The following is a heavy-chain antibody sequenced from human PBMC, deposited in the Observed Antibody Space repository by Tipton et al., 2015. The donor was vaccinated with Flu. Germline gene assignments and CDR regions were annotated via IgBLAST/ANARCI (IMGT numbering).Heavy chain of an antibody. CDR3: ANYGSYGYSFDY. D-gene: IGHD5-24*01. CDR1: GFTFSSYA. Sequence: SLRLSCAASGFTFSSYAMSWVRQAPGKGLEWVSAISGSGGSTYYADSVKGRFTISRDNSKNTLYLQMNSLRAEDTAVYYCANYGSYGYSFDYWGQGTLVTVSS. J-gene: IGHJ4*02. V-gene: IGHV3-23*01. CDR2: ISGSGGST.